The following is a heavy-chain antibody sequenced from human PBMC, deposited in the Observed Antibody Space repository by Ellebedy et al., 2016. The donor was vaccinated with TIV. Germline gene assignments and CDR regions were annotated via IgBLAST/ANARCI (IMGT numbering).Heavy chain of an antibody. V-gene: IGHV3-7*01. CDR1: GFPFRSYW. CDR2: INQDGSEK. Sequence: GESLKISCAASGFPFRSYWVTWVRQAPGKGLEWVANINQDGSEKFYVDSVKGRFTISRDNAKHSLDLQMHSLRAEDTAIYYCATDGSYGDYLSPTHALEIWGQGTMVTVSP. CDR3: ATDGSYGDYLSPTHALEI. D-gene: IGHD4-17*01. J-gene: IGHJ3*02.